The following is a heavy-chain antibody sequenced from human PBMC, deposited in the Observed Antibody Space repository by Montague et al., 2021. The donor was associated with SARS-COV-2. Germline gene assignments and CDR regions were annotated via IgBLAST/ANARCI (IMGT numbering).Heavy chain of an antibody. J-gene: IGHJ6*02. CDR3: SRGHLGVVPATLGFRVYYHYGLDV. Sequence: SETLSLTCGVSAGSISSSNWCCCVRQPPAKGLVWFGDIYYCGSTTFYHPSQRRVTISVDNSSNQLSLKMISVTAAETAAYYCSRGHLGVVPATLGFRVYYHYGLDVWGQGTTVTVAS. D-gene: IGHD2-2*01. CDR1: AGSISSSNW. CDR2: IYYCGST. V-gene: IGHV4-4*02.